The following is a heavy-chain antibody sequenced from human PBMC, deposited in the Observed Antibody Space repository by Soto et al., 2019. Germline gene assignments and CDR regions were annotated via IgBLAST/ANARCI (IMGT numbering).Heavy chain of an antibody. Sequence: GASVKVSCKASGYTFTSYAMQWVRQAPGQRLEWMGWINAGNGNTKYSQKFQGRVTITSDTSASTDYMELSSLRSEDTAVYYCARDMTSDCWGQGTLVTVSS. CDR1: GYTFTSYA. D-gene: IGHD2-21*02. J-gene: IGHJ4*02. CDR3: ARDMTSDC. V-gene: IGHV1-3*01. CDR2: INAGNGNT.